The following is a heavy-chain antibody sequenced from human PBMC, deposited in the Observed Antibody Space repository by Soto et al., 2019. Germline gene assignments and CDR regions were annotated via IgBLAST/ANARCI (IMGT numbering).Heavy chain of an antibody. CDR3: ASRDPGTSVDY. CDR2: IYRTGST. CDR1: GGSFTSNNW. J-gene: IGHJ4*02. D-gene: IGHD1-7*01. Sequence: SETLSLTCAVSGGSFTSNNWWPWVRQPPGQGLEWIGEIYRTGSTNYNPSLKSRVTISLDKSENQFSLKVTSLTAADTAVYYCASRDPGTSVDYWGQGTLVTVSS. V-gene: IGHV4-4*02.